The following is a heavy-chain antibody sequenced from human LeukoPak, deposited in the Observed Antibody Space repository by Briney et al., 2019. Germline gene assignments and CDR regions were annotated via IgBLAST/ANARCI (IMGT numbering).Heavy chain of an antibody. V-gene: IGHV4-39*01. D-gene: IGHD2-15*01. CDR2: IYYSGST. J-gene: IGHJ4*02. CDR1: GGSISSSSYY. Sequence: SETLSLTCTVSGGSISSSSYYWGWIRQPPGKGLEWIGSIYYSGSTYYNPSLKSRVTISVDTSKNQFSLKLSSVTAADTAVYYCAIHPGRYCSGGSCSNFNYWGQGTLVIVSS. CDR3: AIHPGRYCSGGSCSNFNY.